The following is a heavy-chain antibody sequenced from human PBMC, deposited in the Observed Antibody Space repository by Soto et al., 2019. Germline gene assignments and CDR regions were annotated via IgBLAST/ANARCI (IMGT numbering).Heavy chain of an antibody. Sequence: SVEVSCKDPGYTLTSYAMNWVRQPPGQGIEWMGWISDCNDNTNYVQKLQGRVTMTTDTATSTAYMELRSLRSDDTAVYYCARGTGGNWAAFDIWGQGTMVTVS. J-gene: IGHJ3*02. D-gene: IGHD1-1*01. CDR1: GYTLTSYA. V-gene: IGHV1-18*01. CDR2: ISDCNDNT. CDR3: ARGTGGNWAAFDI.